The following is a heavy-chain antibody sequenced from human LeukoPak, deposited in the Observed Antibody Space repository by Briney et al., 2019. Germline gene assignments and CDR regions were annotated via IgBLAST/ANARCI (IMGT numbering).Heavy chain of an antibody. J-gene: IGHJ4*02. V-gene: IGHV3-64D*06. CDR1: GFSFSDHY. CDR3: VKDYYDSSGYYYMSYFDY. D-gene: IGHD3-22*01. CDR2: ISSNGGST. Sequence: PGGSLRLSCAASGFSFSDHYMHWVRQAPGKGLEYVSAISSNGGSTYYADSVKGRFTISRDNSKNTLYLQMSSLRAEDTAVYYCVKDYYDSSGYYYMSYFDYWGQGTLVTVSS.